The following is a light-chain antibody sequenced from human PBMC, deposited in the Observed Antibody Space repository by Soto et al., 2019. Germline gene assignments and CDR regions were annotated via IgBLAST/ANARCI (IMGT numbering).Light chain of an antibody. J-gene: IGKJ2*01. CDR3: QQYYSTLYT. Sequence: DIVMTQSPDSLAVSLGERATIHCKSSQSVLYSSNNKNYLAWYKQKPGQPPKLLIYWASTRESGVPDRFSGSGSGTDFTLTISSLQAEDVAVYYCQQYYSTLYTFGQGTKLEIK. CDR1: QSVLYSSNNKNY. V-gene: IGKV4-1*01. CDR2: WAS.